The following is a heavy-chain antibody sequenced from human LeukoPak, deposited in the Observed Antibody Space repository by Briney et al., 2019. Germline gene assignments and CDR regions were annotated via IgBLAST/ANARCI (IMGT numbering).Heavy chain of an antibody. CDR3: ARAPYYYNRSGRQSRYFDL. J-gene: IGHJ2*01. Sequence: SGGSLRLSCAASGFTFTESGMHWVRQAPGKGLEWVAVISYDGGNKYYADSVRGQFTISRDNSKNTLYLQMNSLRAEDTAVYYCARAPYYYNRSGRQSRYFDLWGRGTLVTVSS. V-gene: IGHV3-30*19. CDR1: GFTFTESG. CDR2: ISYDGGNK. D-gene: IGHD3-22*01.